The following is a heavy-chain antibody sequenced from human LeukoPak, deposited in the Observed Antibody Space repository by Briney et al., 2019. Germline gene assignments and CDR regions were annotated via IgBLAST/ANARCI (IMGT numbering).Heavy chain of an antibody. CDR3: AKDWYYDSSGYQVRDY. V-gene: IGHV3-48*03. CDR1: GFTFSSYE. Sequence: PGGSLRLSCAASGFTFSSYEMNWVRQAPGKGLEWVSYISSSGSTIYYADSVKGRFTISRDNAKNSLYLQMNSLRAEDTAVYYCAKDWYYDSSGYQVRDYWGQGTLVTVSS. CDR2: ISSSGSTI. J-gene: IGHJ4*02. D-gene: IGHD3-22*01.